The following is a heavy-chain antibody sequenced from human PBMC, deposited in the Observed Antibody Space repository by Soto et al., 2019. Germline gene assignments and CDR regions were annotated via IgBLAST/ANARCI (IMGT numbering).Heavy chain of an antibody. Sequence: GGSLRLSCAASGFTVNSHYMSWVRQAPGKGLEWVSIIYSGDRTKYADSVKGRFTISRDNSKNTVYLQMNSLRAEDTAVYYCASHRITIFWPGYFDYWGQGTLVTVSS. CDR3: ASHRITIFWPGYFDY. D-gene: IGHD3-9*01. CDR2: IYSGDRT. J-gene: IGHJ4*02. V-gene: IGHV3-66*04. CDR1: GFTVNSHY.